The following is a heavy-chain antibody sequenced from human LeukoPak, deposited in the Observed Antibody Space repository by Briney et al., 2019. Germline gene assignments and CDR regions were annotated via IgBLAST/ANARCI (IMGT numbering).Heavy chain of an antibody. D-gene: IGHD3-10*01. CDR3: ARTEVRGVIINSYYFDY. Sequence: GGSLRLSCAASGFTFSSYWMTWVRQAPGKGLEWVANIEHDGSLKFYVESVKGRFTISRDNAKNSLHLQMNSLRAEDTAVYYCARTEVRGVIINSYYFDYWGQGTLVTVSS. CDR2: IEHDGSLK. J-gene: IGHJ4*02. CDR1: GFTFSSYW. V-gene: IGHV3-7*03.